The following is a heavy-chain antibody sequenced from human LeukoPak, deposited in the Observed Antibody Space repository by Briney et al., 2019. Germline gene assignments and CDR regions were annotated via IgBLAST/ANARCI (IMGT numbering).Heavy chain of an antibody. Sequence: GGSLRLSCAASGFTFSSYWMYWVRQAPGKGLVWVSRINTDGSSTSYADSVKGRFTISRDNSKNTLYLQMNSLRAEDTAVYYCAKVSPGYSLDPWGRGTLVTVSS. V-gene: IGHV3-74*01. CDR2: INTDGSST. CDR1: GFTFSSYW. D-gene: IGHD5-24*01. CDR3: AKVSPGYSLDP. J-gene: IGHJ5*02.